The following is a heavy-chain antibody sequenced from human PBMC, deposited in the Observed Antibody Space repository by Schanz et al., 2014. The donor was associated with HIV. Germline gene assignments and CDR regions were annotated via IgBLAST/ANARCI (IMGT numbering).Heavy chain of an antibody. CDR2: INPSGGST. Sequence: QVQLVQSGAEVKKPGASVKVSCKASGYTFTTYYMHWVRQAPGQGLEWMGIINPSGGSTSYAQKFQGRVTMTRDTSTSTVYMQLSSLRSEDTAVYYCARSETIAARPVWYFDLLGRGTLVTVSS. CDR1: GYTFTTYY. D-gene: IGHD6-6*01. V-gene: IGHV1-46*01. J-gene: IGHJ2*01. CDR3: ARSETIAARPVWYFDL.